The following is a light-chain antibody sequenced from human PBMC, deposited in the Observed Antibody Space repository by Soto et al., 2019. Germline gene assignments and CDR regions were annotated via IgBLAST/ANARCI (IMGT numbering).Light chain of an antibody. CDR2: DTS. J-gene: IGKJ5*01. Sequence: EIELTQSPATLSLSPGERATLSCRASQSVSSSLAWYQQKHGQAPRLLISDTSNRATGIPARFSVIGSGTDFTLTLSSLKNEDCAVYYGQQRSDWRITFGQGTRLEN. CDR3: QQRSDWRIT. CDR1: QSVSSS. V-gene: IGKV3-11*01.